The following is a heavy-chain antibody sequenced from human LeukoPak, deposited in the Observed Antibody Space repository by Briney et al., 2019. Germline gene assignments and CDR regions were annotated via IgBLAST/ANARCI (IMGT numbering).Heavy chain of an antibody. Sequence: SETLSLTCTVSCGSISSSSYYWGWIRQPPGKGLEWIGGIYSSGSTYYNPSLKSRVTISVDTSKNQFSLKLSSVTAADTAVYYCARMVVADFDYWGQGTLVTVSS. J-gene: IGHJ4*02. D-gene: IGHD3-22*01. CDR3: ARMVVADFDY. CDR1: CGSISSSSYY. V-gene: IGHV4-39*01. CDR2: IYSSGST.